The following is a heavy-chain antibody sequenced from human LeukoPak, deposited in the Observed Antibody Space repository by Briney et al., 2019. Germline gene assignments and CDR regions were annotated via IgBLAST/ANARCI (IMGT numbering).Heavy chain of an antibody. J-gene: IGHJ6*02. Sequence: KTSETLSLTCTVSGGSISSYYWSWIRQPPGKGLEWIGYIYYIGSTNYNPSLKSRVTISVDTSKNQFSLKLSSVTAADTAVYYCARDNRYVWGSYRRTHGAGMDVWGQGTTITVSS. CDR3: ARDNRYVWGSYRRTHGAGMDV. CDR1: GGSISSYY. D-gene: IGHD3-16*02. V-gene: IGHV4-59*01. CDR2: IYYIGST.